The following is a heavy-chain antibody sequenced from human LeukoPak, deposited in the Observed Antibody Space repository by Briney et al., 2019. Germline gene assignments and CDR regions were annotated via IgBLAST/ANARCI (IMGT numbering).Heavy chain of an antibody. CDR2: ISGSGGST. CDR3: ASSSSGWEYYFDY. V-gene: IGHV3-23*01. D-gene: IGHD6-19*01. CDR1: GFTFSSYA. J-gene: IGHJ4*02. Sequence: GGSLRLSCAASGFTFSSYAMSWVRQAPGKGLEWVSAISGSGGSTYYADFVKGRFTISRDNSKNTLYLQMNSLRAEDTAVYYCASSSSGWEYYFDYWGQGTLVTVSS.